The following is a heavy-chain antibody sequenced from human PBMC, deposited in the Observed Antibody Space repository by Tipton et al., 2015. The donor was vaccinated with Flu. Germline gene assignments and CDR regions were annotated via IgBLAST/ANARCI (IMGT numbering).Heavy chain of an antibody. Sequence: TLSLTCAVYGGSFSGYYWSWIRQPPGKGLEWIGEINHSGSTNYNPSLKSRVTISVDTSENQFSLKLSSVTAADTAVYYCARGGIRRGIVLMVYAIVDAFDIWGQGTMVTVSS. J-gene: IGHJ3*02. CDR2: INHSGST. D-gene: IGHD2-8*01. V-gene: IGHV4-34*01. CDR3: ARGGIRRGIVLMVYAIVDAFDI. CDR1: GGSFSGYY.